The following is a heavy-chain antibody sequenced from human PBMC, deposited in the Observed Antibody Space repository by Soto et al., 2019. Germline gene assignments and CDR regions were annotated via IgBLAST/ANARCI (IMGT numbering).Heavy chain of an antibody. V-gene: IGHV3-72*01. J-gene: IGHJ3*02. Sequence: EVQLVESGGGLVQPGGSLRLSCAASGFTFSDHYMDWVRQAPGKGLEWVGRTRNKANSYTTEYAASVKGRFTISRDDSKNSLYLQMNSLKTEDTAVYYCARGHLWRDAFDIWGQGTMVTVSS. CDR1: GFTFSDHY. D-gene: IGHD3-3*02. CDR2: TRNKANSYTT. CDR3: ARGHLWRDAFDI.